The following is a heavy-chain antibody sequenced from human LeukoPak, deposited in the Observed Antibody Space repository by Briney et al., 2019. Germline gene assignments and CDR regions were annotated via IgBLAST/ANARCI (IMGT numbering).Heavy chain of an antibody. CDR1: GFTFSSYG. D-gene: IGHD5-12*01. CDR3: AKPVDIVATDPGQNWFDP. Sequence: GGSLRLSCAASGFTFSSYGMHWVRQAPGKGLEWVAFIRYDGSNIYYADSVKGRFTISRDNSKNTLYLQMNSLRAEDTAVYYCAKPVDIVATDPGQNWFDPWGQGTLVTVSS. J-gene: IGHJ5*02. CDR2: IRYDGSNI. V-gene: IGHV3-30*02.